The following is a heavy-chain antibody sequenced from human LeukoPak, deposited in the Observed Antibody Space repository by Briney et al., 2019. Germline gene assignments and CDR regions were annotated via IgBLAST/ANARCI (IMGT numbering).Heavy chain of an antibody. V-gene: IGHV7-4-1*02. CDR3: AIHPSDSSGYFSY. Sequence: ASVKVSCKASGYTFSSCAINWVRQAPGQVLEYMGWIDTNTGSPTFAQGFTGRYVFSLDTSVSTAYLQISSLKAEDTAVYYCAIHPSDSSGYFSYWGQGALVTVSS. CDR2: IDTNTGSP. J-gene: IGHJ4*02. D-gene: IGHD3-22*01. CDR1: GYTFSSCA.